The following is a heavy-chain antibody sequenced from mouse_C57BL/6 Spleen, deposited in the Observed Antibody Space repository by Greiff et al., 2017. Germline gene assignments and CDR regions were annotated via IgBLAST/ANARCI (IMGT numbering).Heavy chain of an antibody. V-gene: IGHV5-17*01. J-gene: IGHJ4*01. CDR1: GFTFSDYG. D-gene: IGHD2-1*01. CDR3: ARIYYGNAMGY. Sequence: EVKLVESGGGLVKPGGSLKLSCAASGFTFSDYGMHWVRQAPEKGLEWVAYISSGSSTIYYADTVKGRFTISRDNAKNTLFLQMTSLRSEDTAMYYCARIYYGNAMGYWGQGTSVTVAS. CDR2: ISSGSSTI.